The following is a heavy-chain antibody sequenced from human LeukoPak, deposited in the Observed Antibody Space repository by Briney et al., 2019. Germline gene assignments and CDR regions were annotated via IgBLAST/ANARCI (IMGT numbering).Heavy chain of an antibody. CDR2: ISGSGGST. CDR1: GFTFSSYA. Sequence: GGSLRLSCAASGFTFSSYAMSWVRQAPGKGLEWVSAISGSGGSTYYADSVKGRFTISRDNSKNTLYLQMNSLRAEDTAVYYCAKMDCSSTSCYYFVSDYFDYWGQGTLVTVSS. J-gene: IGHJ4*02. CDR3: AKMDCSSTSCYYFVSDYFDY. D-gene: IGHD2-2*01. V-gene: IGHV3-23*01.